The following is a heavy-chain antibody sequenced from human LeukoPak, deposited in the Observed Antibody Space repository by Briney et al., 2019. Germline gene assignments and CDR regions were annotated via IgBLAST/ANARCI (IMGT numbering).Heavy chain of an antibody. Sequence: ASVKVSCKASGGTFSSYAISWVRQAPGQGLEWMGWINPNSGGTNYAQKFQGRVTMTRDTSISTAYMELSRLRSDDTAVYYCAKGIAGSFDSWGQGTLVTVSS. J-gene: IGHJ5*01. CDR3: AKGIAGSFDS. CDR2: INPNSGGT. CDR1: GGTFSSYA. D-gene: IGHD6-13*01. V-gene: IGHV1-2*02.